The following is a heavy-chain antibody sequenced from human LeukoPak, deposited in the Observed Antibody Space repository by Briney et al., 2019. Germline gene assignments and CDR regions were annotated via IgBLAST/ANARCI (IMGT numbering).Heavy chain of an antibody. CDR2: ISGSGGST. Sequence: PGGALTLSCAASGFTFSSYARSWVRQGRGKGLEWVSAISGSGGSTYYADSVKGRFTISRDNSKNTLYLQMNSLRAEDTAVYYCARVGYTSGWFRNWGQGTLLTVSS. J-gene: IGHJ4*02. V-gene: IGHV3-23*01. CDR3: ARVGYTSGWFRN. D-gene: IGHD6-19*01. CDR1: GFTFSSYA.